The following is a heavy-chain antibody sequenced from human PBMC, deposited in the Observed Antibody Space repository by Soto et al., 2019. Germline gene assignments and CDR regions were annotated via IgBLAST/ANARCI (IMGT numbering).Heavy chain of an antibody. CDR2: IYWDDDK. CDR3: AHRAFYGSGSYYYYNWFDP. CDR1: GFSLSTSGVG. V-gene: IGHV2-5*02. D-gene: IGHD3-10*01. J-gene: IGHJ5*02. Sequence: GSGPTLVNPTQTLTLTCTFSGFSLSTSGVGVGWIRQPPGKALEWLALIYWDDDKRYSPSLKSRLTITKDTSKNQVVLTMTNMDPVDTATYYCAHRAFYGSGSYYYYNWFDPWGQGTLVTVSS.